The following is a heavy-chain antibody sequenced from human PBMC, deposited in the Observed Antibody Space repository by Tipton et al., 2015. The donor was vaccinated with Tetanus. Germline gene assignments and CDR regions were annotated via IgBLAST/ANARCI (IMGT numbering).Heavy chain of an antibody. Sequence: TLSLTCTVSGGSISSYYWSWIRQPPGKGLEWIGYIYYSGSTNYNPSLKSRVTISVDTSKNQFSLKLSSVTAADTAVYYCARGITMREEYFGYWGQGTLVTVSS. CDR2: IYYSGST. CDR3: ARGITMREEYFGY. V-gene: IGHV4-59*01. CDR1: GGSISSYY. J-gene: IGHJ4*02. D-gene: IGHD3-22*01.